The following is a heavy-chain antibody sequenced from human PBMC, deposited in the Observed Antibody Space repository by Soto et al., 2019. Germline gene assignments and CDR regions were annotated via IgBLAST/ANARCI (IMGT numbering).Heavy chain of an antibody. J-gene: IGHJ4*02. CDR3: ARDWGSGWLDY. CDR1: GFTFSSYG. CDR2: IWYDGSNK. D-gene: IGHD6-19*01. V-gene: IGHV3-33*01. Sequence: GGSLRLSCAASGFTFSSYGMHWVRQAPGKGLEWVAVIWYDGSNKYYADSVKGRFTISRDNSKNTLYLQMNSLRAEDTAVYYCARDWGSGWLDYWGQGTLVTVSS.